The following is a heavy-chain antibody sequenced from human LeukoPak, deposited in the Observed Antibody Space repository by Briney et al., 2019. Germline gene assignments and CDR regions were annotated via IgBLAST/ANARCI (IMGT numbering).Heavy chain of an antibody. CDR3: ARDLEGSGSFYRPSYDY. D-gene: IGHD3-10*01. J-gene: IGHJ4*02. CDR2: ISSSRTT. Sequence: GGSLRLSCAASGFTFSSYSMNWVRQAPGEGLEWVSYISSSRTTSYADSVKGRFTISRDNAKNSLYLQMNSLRAEDTAVYYCARDLEGSGSFYRPSYDYWGQGTLVTVSS. CDR1: GFTFSSYS. V-gene: IGHV3-48*01.